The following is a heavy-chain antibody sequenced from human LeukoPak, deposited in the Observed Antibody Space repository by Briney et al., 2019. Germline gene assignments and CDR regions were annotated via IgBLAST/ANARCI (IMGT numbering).Heavy chain of an antibody. D-gene: IGHD3-22*01. CDR3: AGVSSGYYY. J-gene: IGHJ4*02. CDR1: GFAFSSYG. CDR2: ISGNGITT. Sequence: GGSLRLSCAASGFAFSSYGMSWVRQAPGKGLEWVSTISGNGITTYYADSVKGRFTISRDNPKNTAYLQMNSLRAEDTAVYYCAGVSSGYYYWGQGTLVTVSS. V-gene: IGHV3-23*01.